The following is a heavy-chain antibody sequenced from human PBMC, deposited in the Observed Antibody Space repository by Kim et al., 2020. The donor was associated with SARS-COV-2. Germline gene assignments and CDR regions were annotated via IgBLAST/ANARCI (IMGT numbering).Heavy chain of an antibody. D-gene: IGHD3-22*01. Sequence: GGSLRLSCAGSGFTFINYWLHWVRQVPGKGLVWVSRINGDGSTTSYAYSEKGRFIMSRDNAKNTLYLQMYSLRAEDTALYYCARRCYDSSGYYYFDYWGQGTLVTVSS. CDR3: ARRCYDSSGYYYFDY. CDR1: GFTFINYW. CDR2: INGDGSTT. J-gene: IGHJ4*02. V-gene: IGHV3-74*01.